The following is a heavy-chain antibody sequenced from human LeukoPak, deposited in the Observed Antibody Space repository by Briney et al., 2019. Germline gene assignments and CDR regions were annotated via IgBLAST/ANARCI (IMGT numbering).Heavy chain of an antibody. V-gene: IGHV3-15*01. CDR3: TTEDIVLMAYAFDI. CDR1: GFTFSNAW. D-gene: IGHD2-8*01. Sequence: GGSLRLSCAASGFTFSNAWMSWVRQAPGKGLEWVGRIKSKTDGGTTDYAAPAKGRFTISRDDSKNTLYLQMNSLKTEDTAVYYCTTEDIVLMAYAFDIWGQGTMVTVSS. CDR2: IKSKTDGGTT. J-gene: IGHJ3*02.